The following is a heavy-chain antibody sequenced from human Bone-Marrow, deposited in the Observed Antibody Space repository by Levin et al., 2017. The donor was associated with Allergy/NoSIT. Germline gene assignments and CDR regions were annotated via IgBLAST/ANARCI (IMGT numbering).Heavy chain of an antibody. CDR1: GGSISSYY. Sequence: GSLRLSCAVSGGSISSYYWSWVRQPPGKELEWIGCIYNSGTTQYDPSLKNRVTISIDTSKNQLSLNLISVTATDTAMYYCAGGRQWLAFDYWGQGVLVTVSS. J-gene: IGHJ4*02. CDR3: AGGRQWLAFDY. V-gene: IGHV4-59*01. CDR2: IYNSGTT. D-gene: IGHD6-19*01.